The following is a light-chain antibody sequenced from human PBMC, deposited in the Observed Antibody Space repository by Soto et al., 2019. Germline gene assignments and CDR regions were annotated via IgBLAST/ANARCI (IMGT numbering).Light chain of an antibody. CDR2: GNN. CDR1: SASIGAGYD. CDR3: QSYDSTLSGLYV. V-gene: IGLV1-40*01. J-gene: IGLJ1*01. Sequence: QSVLTQPPSMSGAPGQRVTIYCTGTSASIGAGYDVHWYQQLPGMAPKLLIYGNNKRPSGVPDRFSGSKSGTSASLAITGLQAEDEADYDCQSYDSTLSGLYVLGTGTKLTVL.